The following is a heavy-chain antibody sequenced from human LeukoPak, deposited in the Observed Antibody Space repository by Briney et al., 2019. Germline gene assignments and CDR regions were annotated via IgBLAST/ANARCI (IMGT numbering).Heavy chain of an antibody. V-gene: IGHV3-48*02. CDR2: ITSSSDSI. D-gene: IGHD1-26*01. Sequence: PGGSLRLSCATSGFTFSAYSMIWVRQTPGKGLECLSYITSSSDSIHYADSVRGRFTVSRDNAKNSLYLQMNSLRDEDTAVYYCARDPGYSRPSSHGYFDHWGQGTLATVSS. CDR1: GFTFSAYS. J-gene: IGHJ4*02. CDR3: ARDPGYSRPSSHGYFDH.